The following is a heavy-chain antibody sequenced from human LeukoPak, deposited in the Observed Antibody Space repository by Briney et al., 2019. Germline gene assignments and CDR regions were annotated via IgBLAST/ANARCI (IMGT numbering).Heavy chain of an antibody. CDR1: GGTFSSYA. J-gene: IGHJ4*02. Sequence: ASVKVSCKASGGTFSSYAISWVRQAPGQGLEWMGRIIPIFGTANYAQKFQGGVTITTDESTSTAYMELSSLRSEDTAVYYCARDRGMATIKPFDYWGQGTLVTVSS. CDR3: ARDRGMATIKPFDY. CDR2: IIPIFGTA. D-gene: IGHD5-24*01. V-gene: IGHV1-69*05.